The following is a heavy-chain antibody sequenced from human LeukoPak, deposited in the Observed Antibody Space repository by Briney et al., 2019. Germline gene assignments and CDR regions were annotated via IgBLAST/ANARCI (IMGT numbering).Heavy chain of an antibody. CDR1: GFTFSDYS. D-gene: IGHD3-22*01. CDR3: ARSSGYPFFDY. CDR2: ITSTSDTI. Sequence: GSLRLSCEASGFTFSDYSMNWVRQAPGEGLEWLSYITSTSDTIYYADSAKGRFTSSRDNAKNSVYLQMNSLRAEDTAVYYCARSSGYPFFDYWGQATLVTVSS. J-gene: IGHJ4*02. V-gene: IGHV3-48*01.